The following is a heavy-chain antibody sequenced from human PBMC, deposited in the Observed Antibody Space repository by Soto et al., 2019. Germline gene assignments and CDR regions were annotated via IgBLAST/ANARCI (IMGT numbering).Heavy chain of an antibody. CDR3: MRLNSSGHFDH. J-gene: IGHJ4*02. D-gene: IGHD6-19*01. Sequence: QVQLVESGGGVVQPGRSLGLSCAASGFTLISYPMHWVRQAPGKGLEWVAVISFDGGAKYYADSVKGRFSISRDNSKNPLYLQMNSLRAEDTAVYYCMRLNSSGHFDHWGQGTLVTVSS. V-gene: IGHV3-30-3*01. CDR1: GFTLISYP. CDR2: ISFDGGAK.